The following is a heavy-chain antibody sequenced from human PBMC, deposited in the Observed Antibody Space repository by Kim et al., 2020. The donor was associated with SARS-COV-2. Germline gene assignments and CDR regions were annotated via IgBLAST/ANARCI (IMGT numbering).Heavy chain of an antibody. J-gene: IGHJ6*02. CDR3: ARGRGGSEPLFRIYYGMDV. V-gene: IGHV4-34*01. CDR1: GGSFSGYY. D-gene: IGHD3-10*01. CDR2: INHSGST. Sequence: SETLSLTCAVYGGSFSGYYWSWIRQPPGKGLEWIGEINHSGSTNYNPSLKSRVTISVDTSKNQFSLKLSSVTAADTAVYYCARGRGGSEPLFRIYYGMDVWGQGTTVTVSS.